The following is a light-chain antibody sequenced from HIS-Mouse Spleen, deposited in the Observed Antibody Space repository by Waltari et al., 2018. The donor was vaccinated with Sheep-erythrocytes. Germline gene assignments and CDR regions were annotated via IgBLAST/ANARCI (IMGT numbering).Light chain of an antibody. CDR2: YKSDSDK. CDR3: MIWHSSAWV. Sequence: QAVLTQPPSRSASPGASASLTCTLLRGIHVGTYRLCLYRQTPGSPPQYLLRYKSDSDKQQGSGVPSRFSGSKDASANAGILLISGLQSEDEADYYCMIWHSSAWVFGGGTKLTVL. J-gene: IGLJ3*02. V-gene: IGLV5-45*01. CDR1: RGIHVGTYR.